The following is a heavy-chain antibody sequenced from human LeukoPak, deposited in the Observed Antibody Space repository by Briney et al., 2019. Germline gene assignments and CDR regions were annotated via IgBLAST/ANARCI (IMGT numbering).Heavy chain of an antibody. J-gene: IGHJ6*03. Sequence: ASVKVSCKASGYSFTSYGISWVRQAPGQGLEWVGWISADNGDTTNAQKVQGRVTMTTDTSTSTASMELRSLRFDDTAVYCCARDLPRRESNSFYFYAYYMDVWGKGTTVIVSS. CDR1: GYSFTSYG. V-gene: IGHV1-18*01. D-gene: IGHD4-23*01. CDR2: ISADNGDT. CDR3: ARDLPRRESNSFYFYAYYMDV.